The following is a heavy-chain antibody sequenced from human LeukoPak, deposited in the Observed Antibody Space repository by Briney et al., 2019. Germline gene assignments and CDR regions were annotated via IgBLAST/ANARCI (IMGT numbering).Heavy chain of an antibody. Sequence: SGGSLRLSCAASGFTFSDYYMSWIRQAPGKGLEWVSYISSSGNTVKYADSVKGRFTISRDNAKNSLYLQMSGLRAEDTAVYYCARDQVSVAGTGIDYWGQGTLVTVSS. V-gene: IGHV3-11*04. CDR1: GFTFSDYY. J-gene: IGHJ4*02. D-gene: IGHD6-19*01. CDR3: ARDQVSVAGTGIDY. CDR2: ISSSGNTV.